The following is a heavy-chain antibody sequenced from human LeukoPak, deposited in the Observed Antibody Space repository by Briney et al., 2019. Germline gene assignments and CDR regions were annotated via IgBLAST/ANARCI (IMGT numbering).Heavy chain of an antibody. Sequence: SETLSLTCTVSGGSISSYNWSWIRQPAGKGLEWIGRIYTSGSTNYNTSPKSRVTISVDTSKNQSSLKLSSVTAADTAVYYCARVRYSGSPSRPFDYWGQGTLVTVSS. CDR2: IYTSGST. J-gene: IGHJ4*02. CDR1: GGSISSYN. D-gene: IGHD1-26*01. CDR3: ARVRYSGSPSRPFDY. V-gene: IGHV4-4*07.